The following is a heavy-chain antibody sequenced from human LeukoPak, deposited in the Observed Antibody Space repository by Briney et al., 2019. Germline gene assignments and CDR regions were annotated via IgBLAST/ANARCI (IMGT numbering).Heavy chain of an antibody. CDR2: IYTSGST. Sequence: SETLSLTCTVSGGSISSYYWSWIRQPAGKGLEWIGRIYTSGSTNYNPSLKSRVTMSVDTSKNQFSLKLSSVTAADTAVYYCARGVRDGYNQYYYYYYYMDVWGEGTTVTVSS. J-gene: IGHJ6*03. CDR1: GGSISSYY. V-gene: IGHV4-4*07. D-gene: IGHD5-24*01. CDR3: ARGVRDGYNQYYYYYYYMDV.